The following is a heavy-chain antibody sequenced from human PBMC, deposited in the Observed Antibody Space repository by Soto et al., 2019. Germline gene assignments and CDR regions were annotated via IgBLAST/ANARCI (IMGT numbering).Heavy chain of an antibody. Sequence: GGSLRLSCAASGFTVSSNYMSWVRQAPGKGLEWVSVIYSGGSTYYADSVKGRFTISRDNSKNTLYLQMNSLRAEDTAVYYCAGVYPLSGSYLDGAFDIWGQGTMVTVSS. CDR2: IYSGGST. V-gene: IGHV3-53*01. J-gene: IGHJ3*02. CDR3: AGVYPLSGSYLDGAFDI. D-gene: IGHD1-26*01. CDR1: GFTVSSNY.